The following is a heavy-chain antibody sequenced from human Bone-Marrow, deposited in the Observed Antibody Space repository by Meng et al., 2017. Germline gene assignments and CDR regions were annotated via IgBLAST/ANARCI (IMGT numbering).Heavy chain of an antibody. CDR2: INAGNGNT. Sequence: ASVKISCKDSGYTFTSYAMHWVRQAPAQRLEWMGWINAGNGNTKYSQKFQGRVTITRYTSASTSDMELISLRSEDTAVYYCARTVDTAMAADAFDIWGQGTMVTVSS. J-gene: IGHJ3*02. CDR1: GYTFTSYA. CDR3: ARTVDTAMAADAFDI. V-gene: IGHV1-3*01. D-gene: IGHD5-18*01.